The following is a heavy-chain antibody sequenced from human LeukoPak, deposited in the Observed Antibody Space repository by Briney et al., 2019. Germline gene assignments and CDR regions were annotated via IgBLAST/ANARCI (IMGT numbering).Heavy chain of an antibody. CDR1: GFTFSSYG. CDR2: IRYDGSNK. J-gene: IGHJ6*03. CDR3: AKDMYCSSTSCPFKQNYYYMDV. Sequence: PGGSLRLSCAASGFTFSSYGMSWVRQAPGKGLEWVAFIRYDGSNKYYADSVKGRFTISRDNSKNTLYLQMNSLRAEDTAVYYCAKDMYCSSTSCPFKQNYYYMDVWGKGTTVTISS. V-gene: IGHV3-30*02. D-gene: IGHD2-2*01.